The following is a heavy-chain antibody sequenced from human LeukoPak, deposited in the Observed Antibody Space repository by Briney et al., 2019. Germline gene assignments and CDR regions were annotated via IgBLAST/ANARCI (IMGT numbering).Heavy chain of an antibody. V-gene: IGHV7-4-1*02. CDR3: ARDLTMTVVAIGY. CDR2: INTNTGNP. J-gene: IGHJ4*02. CDR1: GYTFTSCA. D-gene: IGHD3-22*01. Sequence: ASVRVSCKASGYTFTSCALNWVRQAPGLWLELMGWINTNTGNPTYAQGFTGRFVFSLDTSVSTAYLRISSLKAEDTAVYYCARDLTMTVVAIGYWGQGTLVTVSS.